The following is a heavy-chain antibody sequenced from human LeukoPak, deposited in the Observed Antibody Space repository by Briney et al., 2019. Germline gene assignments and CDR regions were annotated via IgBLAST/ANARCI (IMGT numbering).Heavy chain of an antibody. V-gene: IGHV3-48*01. J-gene: IGHJ4*02. CDR1: GFTFSSYS. D-gene: IGHD5-18*01. CDR3: ARVYSYGPLGYFDY. Sequence: PGGSLRLSCAASGFTFSSYSMNWVRQAPGKGLEWVSYISSSSSTIYYADSVKGRFTISRDNAKNSLYLQMNSLRAEDTAVYYCARVYSYGPLGYFDYWGQGTLVTVSS. CDR2: ISSSSSTI.